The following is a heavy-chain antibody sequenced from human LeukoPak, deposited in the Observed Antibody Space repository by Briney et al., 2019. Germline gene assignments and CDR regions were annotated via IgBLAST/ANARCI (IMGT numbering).Heavy chain of an antibody. CDR3: ARGGLAARRGAFDI. J-gene: IGHJ3*02. D-gene: IGHD6-13*01. CDR2: INTNTGNP. Sequence: ASVTVSCKASGYTFTSYAMNWVRQAPGQGLEWMGWINTNTGNPTYAQGFTGRFVFSLDTSVSTAYLQISSLRAEDTAVYYCARGGLAARRGAFDIWGQGTMVTVSS. CDR1: GYTFTSYA. V-gene: IGHV7-4-1*02.